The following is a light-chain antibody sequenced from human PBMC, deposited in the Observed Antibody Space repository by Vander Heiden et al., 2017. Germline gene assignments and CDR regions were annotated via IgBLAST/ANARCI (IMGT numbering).Light chain of an antibody. J-gene: IGKJ5*01. CDR3: RQSLPTPKT. CDR2: LGS. V-gene: IGKV2-28*01. CDR1: QSLLHSNGYNY. Sequence: DIVMTQSPLSLPVTPGEPASISCRSSQSLLHSNGYNYLDWYLQKPGQSPQLLIYLGSNRASGVPDRFSGSGSGTDFTLKISRVEAEDVGVYYCRQSLPTPKTFGQGTRADIK.